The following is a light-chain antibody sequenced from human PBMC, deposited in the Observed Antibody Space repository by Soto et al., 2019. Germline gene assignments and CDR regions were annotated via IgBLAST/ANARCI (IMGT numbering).Light chain of an antibody. J-gene: IGKJ3*01. V-gene: IGKV1-39*01. CDR2: AAS. CDR3: RRGHSMPFT. CDR1: QSITNS. Sequence: DIQMTQSPSSLSASVGDRVTITCRASQSITNSLNWYQHKPGKAPTLVVYAASSLQSGVPSRFSGSGSGTDFTLTISSLQPEDFATYFCRRGHSMPFTFGPGTKVDIK.